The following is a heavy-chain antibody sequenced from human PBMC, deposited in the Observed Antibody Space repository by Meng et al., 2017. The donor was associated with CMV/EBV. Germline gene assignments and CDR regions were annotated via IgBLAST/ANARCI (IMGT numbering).Heavy chain of an antibody. Sequence: GESLKISCKGSGYSFTSYWIGWVRQTPGKGLEWMGIIYPGDSDTRYSPSFQGQVTISADKSISTAYLQWSSLKASDTAMYYCARTNTPQYSSSWYRYYYYGMDVWGQGTTVTVSS. J-gene: IGHJ6*02. CDR1: GYSFTSYW. V-gene: IGHV5-51*01. CDR2: IYPGDSDT. CDR3: ARTNTPQYSSSWYRYYYYGMDV. D-gene: IGHD6-13*01.